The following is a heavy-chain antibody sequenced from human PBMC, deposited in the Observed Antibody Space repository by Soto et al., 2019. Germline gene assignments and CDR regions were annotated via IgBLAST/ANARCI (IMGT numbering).Heavy chain of an antibody. CDR1: GYSFPSDW. CDR2: IYHPXSDT. CDR3: ARIPHSSTSYDDYTFGMDV. V-gene: IGHV5-51*01. J-gene: IGHJ6*02. Sequence: PGESLKISSKGSGYSFPSDWIGGVRQMPGKGLELMGSIYHPXSDTRYSRCFQGQATILGDKSMRPSYLKWRRLKASESAMYYCARIPHSSTSYDDYTFGMDVLGQGTTVTVSS. D-gene: IGHD2-2*02.